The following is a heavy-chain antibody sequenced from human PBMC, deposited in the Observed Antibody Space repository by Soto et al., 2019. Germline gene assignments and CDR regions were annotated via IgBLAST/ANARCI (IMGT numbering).Heavy chain of an antibody. V-gene: IGHV5-51*01. Sequence: PGESLKISCKGSGYSFTSYWIGWVRQMPGKGLEWMGIIYPGDSDTRYSPSFQGQVTISADKSISTAYLQWSSLEASDTAMYYCARCVGYYYDSSGEFDYWGQGTLVTVSS. CDR2: IYPGDSDT. CDR1: GYSFTSYW. D-gene: IGHD3-22*01. CDR3: ARCVGYYYDSSGEFDY. J-gene: IGHJ4*02.